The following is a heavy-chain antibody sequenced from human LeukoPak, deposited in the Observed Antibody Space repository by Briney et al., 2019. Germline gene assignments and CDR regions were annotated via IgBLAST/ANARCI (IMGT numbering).Heavy chain of an antibody. CDR2: MNPSSGNT. CDR1: GYTFSSYD. J-gene: IGHJ2*01. V-gene: IGHV1-8*01. Sequence: GASVKVSCKAAGYTFSSYDINWVRQAPGQGLEWMGWMNPSSGNTGYTQKFQGRVTMTRDTSISTAYMELSSLRPEDTALYYCARMRGYTYGYWYLDLWGRGTLVTVSS. CDR3: ARMRGYTYGYWYLDL. D-gene: IGHD5-18*01.